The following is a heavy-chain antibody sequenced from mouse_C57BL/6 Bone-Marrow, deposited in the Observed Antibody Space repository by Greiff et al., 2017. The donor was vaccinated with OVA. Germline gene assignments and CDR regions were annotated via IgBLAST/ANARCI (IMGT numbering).Heavy chain of an antibody. Sequence: QVQLQQPGAELVRPGTSVKLSCKASGYTFTSYWMHWVKQRPGQGLEWIGVIDPSDSYTNYNQKFKGKATLTVDTSSSTAYMQLSSLTSEDSAVYYCARVEYLAMDYWGQGTSVTVSS. CDR2: IDPSDSYT. CDR3: ARVEYLAMDY. J-gene: IGHJ4*01. V-gene: IGHV1-59*01. CDR1: GYTFTSYW. D-gene: IGHD5-1*01.